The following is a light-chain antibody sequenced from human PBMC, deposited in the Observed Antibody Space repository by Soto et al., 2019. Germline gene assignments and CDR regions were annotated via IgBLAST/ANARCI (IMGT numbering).Light chain of an antibody. Sequence: AIRMTQSPSSFSASTGDRVTITCRASQGISSYLAWYQQKPGKAPKLLIYAASTLQSGVPSRFSGSGSGTDFTLTITGLQSEDFAVYYCQHYNNWPPITFGQGTRLEIK. CDR3: QHYNNWPPIT. J-gene: IGKJ5*01. CDR1: QGISSY. CDR2: AAS. V-gene: IGKV1-8*01.